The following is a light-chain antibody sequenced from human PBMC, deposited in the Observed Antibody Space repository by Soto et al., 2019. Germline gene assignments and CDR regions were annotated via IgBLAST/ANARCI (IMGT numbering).Light chain of an antibody. V-gene: IGKV3-20*01. Sequence: EIVLTQSPGTLSLSPGERATLSCRASQSVSSSYLAWYQQKPGQAPRLLIYGASSRATGIPDRFSGSGSGTDFTLTISRLEPEDFAVYYCQQYGTLSCTFGQGTKLEIK. CDR2: GAS. CDR1: QSVSSSY. CDR3: QQYGTLSCT. J-gene: IGKJ2*02.